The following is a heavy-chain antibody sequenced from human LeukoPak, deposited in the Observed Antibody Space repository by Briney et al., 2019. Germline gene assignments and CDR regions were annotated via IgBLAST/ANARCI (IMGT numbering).Heavy chain of an antibody. V-gene: IGHV3-30*03. CDR3: RAATRYLDYYYDY. CDR1: RFTFGIFG. J-gene: IGHJ4*02. D-gene: IGHD3-22*01. Sequence: HPGGSLRLSCAASRFTFGIFGMHWVRQAPGKGLEWIAVISSDGTNKYYADSVRGRFTISRDNSKDTLYLQMSSLRIEDTAIYYCRAATRYLDYYYDYWGQGTLVTVSS. CDR2: ISSDGTNK.